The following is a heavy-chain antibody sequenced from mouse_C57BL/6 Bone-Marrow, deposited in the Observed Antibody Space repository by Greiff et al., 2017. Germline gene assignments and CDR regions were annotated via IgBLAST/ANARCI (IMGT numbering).Heavy chain of an antibody. CDR1: GFTFSDYG. CDR3: ARQGHDYDGAWFAY. CDR2: ISNLAYSI. J-gene: IGHJ3*01. D-gene: IGHD2-4*01. Sequence: EVKLMESGGGLVQPGGSLKLSCAASGFTFSDYGMAWVRQAPRQGPEWVAFISNLAYSIYYADTVTGRFTISRENAKNTLYLEMSSLRSEDTAMYYCARQGHDYDGAWFAYWGQGTLVTVSA. V-gene: IGHV5-15*01.